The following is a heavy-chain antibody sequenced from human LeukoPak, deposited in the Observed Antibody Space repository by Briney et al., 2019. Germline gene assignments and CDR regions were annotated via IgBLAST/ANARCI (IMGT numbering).Heavy chain of an antibody. Sequence: SVKVSCKASGGTFSSYAISWVRQAPGQGLEWMGGIIPIFGTANYAQKFRGRVTITADESTSTAYMELSSLRSEDTAVYYCARVNTSITIFGVVTRSPWFDPWGQGTLVTVSS. CDR1: GGTFSSYA. J-gene: IGHJ5*02. CDR3: ARVNTSITIFGVVTRSPWFDP. CDR2: IIPIFGTA. D-gene: IGHD3-3*01. V-gene: IGHV1-69*13.